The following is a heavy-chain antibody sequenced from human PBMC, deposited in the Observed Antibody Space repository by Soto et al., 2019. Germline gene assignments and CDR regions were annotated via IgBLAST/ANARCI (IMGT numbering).Heavy chain of an antibody. CDR2: LYWNGDE. J-gene: IGHJ4*02. V-gene: IGHV2-5*01. D-gene: IGHD2-21*02. Sequence: QITLKESGPTLVKPTETLTLTCTFSGFSLRGAKVGVAWIRQPPGKALEWLAHLYWNGDEPYSPSLRSSLTITQDTSDTHLDLKMPNMDPVDTATNYCVHTSDCLPDSLGQGTPVTVSS. CDR1: GFSLRGAKVG. CDR3: VHTSDCLPDS.